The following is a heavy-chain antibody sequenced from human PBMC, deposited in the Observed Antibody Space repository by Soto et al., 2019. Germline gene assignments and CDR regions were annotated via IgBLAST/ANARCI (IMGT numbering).Heavy chain of an antibody. CDR2: IYYSGST. CDR1: GDSISSGDYY. D-gene: IGHD3-3*01. CDR3: ARVTETYYDFWSGHYAGFDP. J-gene: IGHJ5*02. Sequence: ASETLSLTCTVSGDSISSGDYYWSWIRQPPGKGLEWIGYIYYSGSTYYNPSLKSRVTISVDTSKNQFSLKLSSVTAADTAVHYCARVTETYYDFWSGHYAGFDPWGQGTLVTVSS. V-gene: IGHV4-30-4*01.